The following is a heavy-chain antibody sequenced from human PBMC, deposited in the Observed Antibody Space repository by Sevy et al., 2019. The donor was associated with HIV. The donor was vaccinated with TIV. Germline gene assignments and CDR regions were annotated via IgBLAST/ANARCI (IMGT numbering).Heavy chain of an antibody. Sequence: SETLSLTCTVSGGSISSYYWSWIRQPPGKGLEWIGYIYYSGSTNYNPSLKSRVTISVDTSKNQFSLKLSSVTAADTAVYYCAGSPYDYVWGSYRYTVDYWGQGTLVSVSS. CDR2: IYYSGST. J-gene: IGHJ4*02. CDR1: GGSISSYY. D-gene: IGHD3-16*02. CDR3: AGSPYDYVWGSYRYTVDY. V-gene: IGHV4-59*01.